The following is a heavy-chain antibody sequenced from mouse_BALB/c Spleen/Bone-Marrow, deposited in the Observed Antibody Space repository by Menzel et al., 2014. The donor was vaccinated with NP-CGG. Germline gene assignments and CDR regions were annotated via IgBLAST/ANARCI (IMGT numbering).Heavy chain of an antibody. CDR1: GYTFTEDT. D-gene: IGHD2-1*01. Sequence: VHVKQSGPELVKPGASVKISCKTSGYTFTEDTMHWVKQSHGKSLEWIGVINPNNGGTTYKQKFKDKAALTVDKSSSTAYMELRSLTSEDSAVYYCARDGNYAMDYWSQGTSVTVSS. J-gene: IGHJ4*01. V-gene: IGHV1-22*01. CDR3: ARDGNYAMDY. CDR2: INPNNGGT.